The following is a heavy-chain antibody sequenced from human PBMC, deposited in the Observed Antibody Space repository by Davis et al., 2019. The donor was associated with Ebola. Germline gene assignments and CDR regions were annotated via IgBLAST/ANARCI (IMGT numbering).Heavy chain of an antibody. CDR1: GFTFNSYT. Sequence: GESLKISCAASGFTFNSYTMNWVRQAPGKGLEWVANIKQDGSEKYYVDSVKGRFTISRDNAKNSLYLQMNSLRAEDTAVYYCARGWDSSGWKDWGQGTLVTVSS. CDR2: IKQDGSEK. V-gene: IGHV3-7*03. J-gene: IGHJ4*02. D-gene: IGHD6-19*01. CDR3: ARGWDSSGWKD.